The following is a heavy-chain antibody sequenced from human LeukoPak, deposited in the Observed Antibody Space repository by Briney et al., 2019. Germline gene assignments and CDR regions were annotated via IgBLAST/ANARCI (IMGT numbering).Heavy chain of an antibody. D-gene: IGHD3-9*01. CDR3: ARDQTGYGPIDY. Sequence: PSQTLSLTCTASGGSISSGGHFWSWIRQHPGKGLEWIGSIYYSGSTYYNPSLKSRVTISVDTSENQFSLKLSSVTAADTAVYYCARDQTGYGPIDYWGQGTLVTVSS. CDR1: GGSISSGGHF. CDR2: IYYSGST. J-gene: IGHJ4*02. V-gene: IGHV4-31*03.